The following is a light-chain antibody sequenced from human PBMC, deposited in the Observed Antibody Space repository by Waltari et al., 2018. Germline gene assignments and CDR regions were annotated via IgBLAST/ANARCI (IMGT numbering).Light chain of an antibody. CDR3: CSYAGRYTYV. CDR2: YVS. Sequence: QSALTQPRSVSGSPGQSVTISCTGTSSDVGNYNYVSWYQQHPGKAPKFLIFYVSQRPSGGPVRFSGSKSGSTASLTISGLQAEDEADYYCCSYAGRYTYVFGTGTKVTVL. V-gene: IGLV2-11*01. CDR1: SSDVGNYNY. J-gene: IGLJ1*01.